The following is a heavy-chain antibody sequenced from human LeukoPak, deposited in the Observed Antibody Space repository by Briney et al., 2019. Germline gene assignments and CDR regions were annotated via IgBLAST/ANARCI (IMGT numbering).Heavy chain of an antibody. J-gene: IGHJ4*02. CDR1: GFTFSSYW. D-gene: IGHD3-10*01. CDR2: INQDGSER. Sequence: GGSLRLSCEASGFTFSSYWMNWVRQAPGKGLEWVANINQDGSERLYVDSVKGRFTISKDTAKNSLYLEMNSLRAEDTAVYYCARRDVVRGVAYYFGYWGQGTLVTVSS. V-gene: IGHV3-7*01. CDR3: ARRDVVRGVAYYFGY.